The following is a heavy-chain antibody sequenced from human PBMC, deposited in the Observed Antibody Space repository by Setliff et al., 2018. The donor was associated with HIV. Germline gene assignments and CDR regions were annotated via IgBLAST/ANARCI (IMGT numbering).Heavy chain of an antibody. CDR3: AREVVPTADYHNFDS. Sequence: PSETLSLTCAVSGGSISTSNWWTWVRQPPGKGLEWIGEIYYSGSTNYNPSLKSRLTISVDTPKNEFSLKLSLRPDDTAVYYCAREVVPTADYHNFDSWGQGSLVTVSS. V-gene: IGHV4-4*02. J-gene: IGHJ4*02. CDR1: GGSISTSNW. CDR2: IYYSGST. D-gene: IGHD2-2*01.